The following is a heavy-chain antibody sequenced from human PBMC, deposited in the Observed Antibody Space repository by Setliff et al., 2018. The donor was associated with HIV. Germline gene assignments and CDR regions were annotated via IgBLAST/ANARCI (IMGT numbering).Heavy chain of an antibody. CDR1: GFPFSSYG. CDR2: ISAYNGKT. V-gene: IGHV1-18*01. Sequence: ASVKVSCKASGFPFSSYGISWVRQAPGQGLEWMGWISAYNGKTEYAQNFQGRVTMTTDISTSTAWTSTSTAYMELRSLRSDDTAVYYCASCMAGHYYYYMDVWGKGTTVTISS. J-gene: IGHJ6*03. D-gene: IGHD6-19*01. CDR3: ASCMAGHYYYYMDV.